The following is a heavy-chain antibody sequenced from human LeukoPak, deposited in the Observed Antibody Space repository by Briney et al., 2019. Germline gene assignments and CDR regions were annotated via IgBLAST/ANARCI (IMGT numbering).Heavy chain of an antibody. CDR2: ISYDGSNK. Sequence: PGRSLRLSCAASGFTFSSYGMHWVRQAPGKGLEWVAVISYDGSNKYYADSVKGRFTISGDNSKNTLYLQMNSLRAEDTAVYYCAKGTPFDWLFEIDYWGQGTLVTVSS. D-gene: IGHD3-9*01. V-gene: IGHV3-30*18. CDR3: AKGTPFDWLFEIDY. J-gene: IGHJ4*02. CDR1: GFTFSSYG.